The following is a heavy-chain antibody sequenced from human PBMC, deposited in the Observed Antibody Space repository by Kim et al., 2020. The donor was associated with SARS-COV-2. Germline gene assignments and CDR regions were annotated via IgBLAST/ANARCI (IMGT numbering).Heavy chain of an antibody. J-gene: IGHJ6*02. CDR2: IYYSGGT. V-gene: IGHV4-59*13. Sequence: SETLSLTCTVSGGSISSYYWSWIRQPPGKGLEWIGYIYYSGGTNYNPSLKSRVTISVDTSKNQFARKLSSVTAADTAVYYFARGIGYCSGGSCYSGARFYYYGMDVWGQGTTVTVSS. CDR3: ARGIGYCSGGSCYSGARFYYYGMDV. D-gene: IGHD2-15*01. CDR1: GGSISSYY.